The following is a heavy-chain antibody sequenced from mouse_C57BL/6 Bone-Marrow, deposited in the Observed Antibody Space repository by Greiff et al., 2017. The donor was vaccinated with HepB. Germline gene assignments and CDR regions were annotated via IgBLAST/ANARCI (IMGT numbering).Heavy chain of an antibody. CDR3: ARGTTVVALYAMDY. V-gene: IGHV1-72*01. CDR2: IDPNSGGT. D-gene: IGHD1-1*01. J-gene: IGHJ4*01. Sequence: QVQLQQPGAELVKPGASVKLSCKASGYTFTSYWMHWVKQRPGRCLEWIGRIDPNSGGTKYNEKFKSKATLTVDKPSSTAYMQLSSLTSEDSAVYYCARGTTVVALYAMDYWGQGTSVTVSS. CDR1: GYTFTSYW.